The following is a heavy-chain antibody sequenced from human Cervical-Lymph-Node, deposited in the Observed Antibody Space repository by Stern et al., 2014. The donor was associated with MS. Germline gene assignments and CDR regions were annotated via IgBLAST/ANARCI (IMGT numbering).Heavy chain of an antibody. CDR1: GFTFSRHA. J-gene: IGHJ4*02. D-gene: IGHD3-9*01. Sequence: VQLVQSGGGVVQPGRSLRLSCAASGFTFSRHAMHWVRQAPGKGLEWAAVISFDESSQYYAESVKGRFTISRDNSKNTLYLQMNGLRPEDTAVYYCAKDDLTGYDDQIDYWGQGTLVTVSS. CDR3: AKDDLTGYDDQIDY. CDR2: ISFDESSQ. V-gene: IGHV3-30*18.